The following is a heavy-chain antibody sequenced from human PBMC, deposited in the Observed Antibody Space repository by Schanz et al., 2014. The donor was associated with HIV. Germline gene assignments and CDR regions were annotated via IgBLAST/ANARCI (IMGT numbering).Heavy chain of an antibody. V-gene: IGHV1-46*01. J-gene: IGHJ6*02. D-gene: IGHD2-15*01. CDR3: ARTHYSVVSSRAMDV. CDR1: GGTFSTYA. CDR2: IKTSGGTT. Sequence: QVHLVQSGAEVQKPGSSVKVSCKPSGGTFSTYAVSWVRQAPGQGLEWMGMIKTSGGTTTYAQKFQGRVTLTRDTTATTVYMELSSLKSEDTAVYYCARTHYSVVSSRAMDVWGQGTTVTVSS.